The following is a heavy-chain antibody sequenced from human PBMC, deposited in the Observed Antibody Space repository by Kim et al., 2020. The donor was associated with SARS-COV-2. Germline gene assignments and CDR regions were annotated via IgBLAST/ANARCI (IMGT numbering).Heavy chain of an antibody. Sequence: NYNPSRKSRVTISVDTSKNQFSLKLSSVTAADTAVYYCARVISSGSSLDYWGQGTLVTVSS. CDR3: ARVISSGSSLDY. V-gene: IGHV4-59*01. D-gene: IGHD3-22*01. J-gene: IGHJ4*02.